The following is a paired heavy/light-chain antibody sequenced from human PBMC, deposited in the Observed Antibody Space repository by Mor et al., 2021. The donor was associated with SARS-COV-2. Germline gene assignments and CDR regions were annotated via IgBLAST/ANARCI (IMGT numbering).Heavy chain of an antibody. V-gene: IGHV4-34*01. CDR1: GGSFSGYY. D-gene: IGHD4-17*01. CDR2: IDHSGST. Sequence: QVQLRQWGAGLLKPSETLSLTCAVYGGSFSGYYWNWIRQSPGKGLEWIGEIDHSGSTNYNPSLKSRVTISVDTSKNQFSLKVRSVTAADTALYYCARVPYGDYRTLDYWGQGTLVTVSS. CDR3: ARVPYGDYRTLDY. J-gene: IGHJ4*02.
Light chain of an antibody. V-gene: IGKV2-28*01. CDR1: QSLLHSNGYNY. CDR3: MQGLQTPRT. Sequence: DIVMTQSPLSLPVTPGEPASISCRSSQSLLHSNGYNYLDWYLQKPGQSPHLLIYLGSNRASGVPDRFSGSGSGTDFTMKISRVEAEDVGVYYCMQGLQTPRTFGQGTKLEIK. J-gene: IGKJ2*01. CDR2: LGS.